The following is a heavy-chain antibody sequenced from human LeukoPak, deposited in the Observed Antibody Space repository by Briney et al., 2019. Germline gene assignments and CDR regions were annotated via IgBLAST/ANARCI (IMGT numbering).Heavy chain of an antibody. CDR1: GGPISSYY. D-gene: IGHD3-10*01. V-gene: IGHV4-59*01. J-gene: IGHJ6*03. Sequence: SETLSLTCTVSGGPISSYYWSWIRQAPGKGLEWIGYIYNSGSSNYNPSLKSRVTISVDTSTNQFSLKLSSVTAADTAVYYCARGLYGSGSYLSWVYHYYNMDVWGKGTTVTISS. CDR2: IYNSGSS. CDR3: ARGLYGSGSYLSWVYHYYNMDV.